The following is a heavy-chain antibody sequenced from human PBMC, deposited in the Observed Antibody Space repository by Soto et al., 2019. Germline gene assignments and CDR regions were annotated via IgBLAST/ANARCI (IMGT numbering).Heavy chain of an antibody. D-gene: IGHD7-27*01. J-gene: IGHJ4*02. CDR2: TYNGIT. CDR1: GYTFTNYG. Sequence: ASVKVSCKTSGYTFTNYGVSWVRQAPGQGLEWIGGTYNGITNYAQNLQGRATMTTDTSTSTAYMELRNLRSDDTAVYYCARDLFPQTGSYLDSWGQGTLVTVSS. CDR3: ARDLFPQTGSYLDS. V-gene: IGHV1-18*01.